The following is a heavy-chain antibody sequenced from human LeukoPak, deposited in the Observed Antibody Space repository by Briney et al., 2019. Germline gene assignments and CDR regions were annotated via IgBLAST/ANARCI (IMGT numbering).Heavy chain of an antibody. CDR1: GDSISSGTYY. Sequence: SETLSLTCSVSGDSISSGTYYWGWIRQPPGKGLEWIGTMHYRGNTYYNPSLKSRATISVDTSKTQFSLRLSSVTAADTAVYYCARHGIRNYGMDVWGQGTTVTVSS. CDR2: MHYRGNT. V-gene: IGHV4-39*01. J-gene: IGHJ6*02. D-gene: IGHD1-26*01. CDR3: ARHGIRNYGMDV.